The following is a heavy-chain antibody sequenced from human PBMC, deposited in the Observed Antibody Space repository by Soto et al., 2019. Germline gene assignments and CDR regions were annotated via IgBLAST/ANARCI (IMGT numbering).Heavy chain of an antibody. D-gene: IGHD1-1*01. Sequence: GESLKISCKGSGYSFTSYWIGWVRQMPGKGLEWMGIIYPGDSDTRYSPSFQGQVTISADKSISTAYLQWSSLKASDTAMYYCARQEAGTTIGYYYYYMDVWGKGTTVTVSS. J-gene: IGHJ6*03. CDR2: IYPGDSDT. CDR1: GYSFTSYW. V-gene: IGHV5-51*01. CDR3: ARQEAGTTIGYYYYYMDV.